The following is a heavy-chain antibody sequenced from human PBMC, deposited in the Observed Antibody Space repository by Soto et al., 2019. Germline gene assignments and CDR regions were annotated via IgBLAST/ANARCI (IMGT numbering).Heavy chain of an antibody. V-gene: IGHV1-2*02. CDR2: INPNSGDT. J-gene: IGHJ6*02. CDR3: ARGHCSSTSCYGSHSYYGLDV. D-gene: IGHD2-2*01. CDR1: GYTFTGYY. Sequence: ASVKVSCKASGYTFTGYYMHWVRQAPGQGLEWMGWINPNSGDTSYAQKFQGRVTMTRDTSITTAYMELSRLRSDDTAVYYCARGHCSSTSCYGSHSYYGLDVWGQGTTVTVS.